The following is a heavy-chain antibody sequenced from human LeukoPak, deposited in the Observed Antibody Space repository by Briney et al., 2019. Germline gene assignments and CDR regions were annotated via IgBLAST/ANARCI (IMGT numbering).Heavy chain of an antibody. Sequence: KASETLSLTCAVYGGSFSGYYWSWIRQPPGKGLEWIEEINHSGSTNYNPSLKSRVTISVDTSKNQFSPKLSSVTAADTAVYYCARRPLITMVRGALPLGVNWFDPWGQGTLVTFSS. V-gene: IGHV4-34*01. D-gene: IGHD3-10*01. J-gene: IGHJ5*02. CDR3: ARRPLITMVRGALPLGVNWFDP. CDR2: INHSGST. CDR1: GGSFSGYY.